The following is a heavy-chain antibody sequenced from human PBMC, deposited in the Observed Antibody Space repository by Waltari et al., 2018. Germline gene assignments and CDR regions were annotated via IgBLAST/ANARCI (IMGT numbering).Heavy chain of an antibody. CDR3: AKFIRLQLDWFDP. Sequence: QVQLQESGPGLVKPSETLSLPCTVSGGSISGYYWSWIRQSPGKGLEWIGHIYYTGSTNYNPALRSRVTMSIDASKNQFSLKLSSVTAADTAVYYCAKFIRLQLDWFDPWGRGTLVTVSS. CDR1: GGSISGYY. J-gene: IGHJ5*02. D-gene: IGHD4-4*01. CDR2: IYYTGST. V-gene: IGHV4-59*08.